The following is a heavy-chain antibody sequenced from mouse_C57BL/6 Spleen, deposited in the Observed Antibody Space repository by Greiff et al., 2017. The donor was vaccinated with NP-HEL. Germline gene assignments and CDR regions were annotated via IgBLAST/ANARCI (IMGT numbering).Heavy chain of an antibody. J-gene: IGHJ4*01. D-gene: IGHD1-3*01. CDR3: ARSTDGYNPHYYAMDY. Sequence: QVQLQQPGAELVKPGASVKLSCKASGYTFTSYWMHWVKQRPGQGLEWIGMIHPNSGSTNYNEKFKSKATLTVDKSSSTAYMQLSSLTAEDSAVYYWARSTDGYNPHYYAMDYWGQGTSVTVSS. CDR1: GYTFTSYW. CDR2: IHPNSGST. V-gene: IGHV1-64*01.